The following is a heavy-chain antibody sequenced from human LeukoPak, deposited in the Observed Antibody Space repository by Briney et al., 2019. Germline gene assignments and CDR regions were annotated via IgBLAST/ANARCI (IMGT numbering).Heavy chain of an antibody. CDR3: AGEYCSSTSCYKAFDI. CDR1: GYTFTGYY. V-gene: IGHV1-2*02. CDR2: INPNSGGT. D-gene: IGHD2-2*02. Sequence: ASVTVSCTASGYTFTGYYMHWVRQAPGQGLEWMGWINPNSGGTNYAQKFQGRVTMTRDTSISTAYMALSRLRSDDTAVYYCAGEYCSSTSCYKAFDIWGQGTMVTVSS. J-gene: IGHJ3*02.